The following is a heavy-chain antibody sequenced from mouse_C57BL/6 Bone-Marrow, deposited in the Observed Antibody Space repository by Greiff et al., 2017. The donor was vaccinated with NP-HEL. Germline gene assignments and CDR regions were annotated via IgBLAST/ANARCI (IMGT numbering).Heavy chain of an antibody. CDR1: GYTFTSYT. D-gene: IGHD2-2*01. V-gene: IGHV1-4*01. CDR2: INPSSGYT. CDR3: ATTMVTTDWVAY. Sequence: QVQLQQSGAELARPGASVTMSCKASGYTFTSYTMHWVKQRPGQGLEWIGYINPSSGYTTYNQKFKDKATLTADKSSSTAYMQLSSLTSEDSAVYYCATTMVTTDWVAYWGQGTLVTVSA. J-gene: IGHJ3*01.